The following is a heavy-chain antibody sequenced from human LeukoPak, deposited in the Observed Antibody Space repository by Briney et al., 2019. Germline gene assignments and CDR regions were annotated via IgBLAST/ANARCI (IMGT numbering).Heavy chain of an antibody. CDR2: IYYSGTT. CDR1: GGSISSYY. V-gene: IGHV4-59*01. Sequence: SETLSLTCTVSGGSISSYYWSWIRQPPGKGLEWIGYIYYSGTTNYNPSLRSRVTISVDTSKNQLSLKLSSVTAADTAVYYCARDQGICNHRIIDSWGQGTLVTVPS. J-gene: IGHJ4*02. D-gene: IGHD1-14*01. CDR3: ARDQGICNHRIIDS.